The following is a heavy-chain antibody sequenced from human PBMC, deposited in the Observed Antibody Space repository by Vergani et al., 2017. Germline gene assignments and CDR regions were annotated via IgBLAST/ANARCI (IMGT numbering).Heavy chain of an antibody. Sequence: EVQLVESGGGVVRPGGSLRLSCAASGFTFDDYGMSWVRQAPGKGLEWVSGINWNGGSTGYADSEKGRFTISRYNAKNSLYLQMNSLRTADTATYYCAKHFRGWGIDYWGQGTQVIVSS. CDR3: AKHFRGWGIDY. V-gene: IGHV3-20*04. J-gene: IGHJ4*02. CDR2: INWNGGST. D-gene: IGHD3-16*01. CDR1: GFTFDDYG.